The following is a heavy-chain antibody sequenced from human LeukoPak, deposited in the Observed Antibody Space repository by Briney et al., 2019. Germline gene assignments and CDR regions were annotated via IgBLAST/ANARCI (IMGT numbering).Heavy chain of an antibody. CDR2: IKQDGSEI. V-gene: IGHV3-7*01. CDR1: GFTFSSHY. CDR3: ARESRLGTGDDAFDM. J-gene: IGHJ3*02. Sequence: GGSLRLSCAASGFTFSSHYMTWVRQAPGKGLEWVANIKQDGSEIFCLESMKGRITISRDNAANSVYLQINSLRVEDTAVYYCARESRLGTGDDAFDMWSQGTMVTVSS. D-gene: IGHD3-10*01.